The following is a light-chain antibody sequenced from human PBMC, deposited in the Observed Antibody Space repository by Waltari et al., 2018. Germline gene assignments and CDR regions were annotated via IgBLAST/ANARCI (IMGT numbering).Light chain of an antibody. J-gene: IGLJ3*02. CDR2: RNN. Sequence: QSVVTQPPSASGTPGQRVAISCSGSSSNIGANFVYWYQQLPGTAPKLLIYRNNRRPSGVPDRFSGSKSGTSASLAISGLRSEDEADYYCATWDDGLSGWVFGGGTKLTVL. CDR1: SSNIGANF. CDR3: ATWDDGLSGWV. V-gene: IGLV1-47*01.